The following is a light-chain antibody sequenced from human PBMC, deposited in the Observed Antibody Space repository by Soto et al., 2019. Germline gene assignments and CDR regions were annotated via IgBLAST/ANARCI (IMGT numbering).Light chain of an antibody. CDR1: QIIASY. Sequence: DIQLTQSPSFLSASIGGSVSITCRASQIIASYVNWYQQKPGKAPKLLILGAVILQSGVPSRFSGSGSGTDFTLTISSLQPEDFATYYCQRDYNNIRTFGQGTKVDI. J-gene: IGKJ1*01. CDR2: GAV. CDR3: QRDYNNIRT. V-gene: IGKV1-39*01.